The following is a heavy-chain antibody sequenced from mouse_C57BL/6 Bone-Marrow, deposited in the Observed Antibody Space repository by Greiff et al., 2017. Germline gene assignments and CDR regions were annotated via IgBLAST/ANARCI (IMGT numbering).Heavy chain of an antibody. Sequence: QVQLQQPGAELVMPGASVKLSCKASGYTFTSYWMHWVKQRPGQGLEWIGEIDPSDSYTNYNQKFKGKSTLTVDKSSSTAYMQLSSLTSEDSAVYYCARGNYDYVWYFDVWGTGTTVTVSS. V-gene: IGHV1-69*01. D-gene: IGHD2-4*01. CDR1: GYTFTSYW. CDR3: ARGNYDYVWYFDV. CDR2: IDPSDSYT. J-gene: IGHJ1*03.